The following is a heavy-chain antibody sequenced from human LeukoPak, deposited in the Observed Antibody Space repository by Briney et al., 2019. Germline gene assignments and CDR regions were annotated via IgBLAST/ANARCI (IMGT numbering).Heavy chain of an antibody. CDR2: ISSSSSYI. Sequence: GGSLRLSCVASGFTFSSYSMNWVRQAPGKGLEWVSSISSSSSYIYYADSVKGRFTISRDNAKNSLYLQMNSLRAEDTAVYYCARGSVIVATSYYYYGMDVWGQGTTVTVSS. CDR1: GFTFSSYS. J-gene: IGHJ6*02. V-gene: IGHV3-21*01. D-gene: IGHD5-12*01. CDR3: ARGSVIVATSYYYYGMDV.